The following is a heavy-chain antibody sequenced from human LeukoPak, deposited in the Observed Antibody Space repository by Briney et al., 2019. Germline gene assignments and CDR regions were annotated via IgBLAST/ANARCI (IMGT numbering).Heavy chain of an antibody. V-gene: IGHV4-39*01. Sequence: PSETLSLTCTVSGGSISSSSYYWGWIRQPPGKGLEWIGSIYYSGSTYYNPSLKSRVTISVDTSKNQFSLNLSSMTAADTAVYYCARVPYQAGCYFDYWGQGTLVTVSS. CDR2: IYYSGST. CDR3: ARVPYQAGCYFDY. J-gene: IGHJ4*02. CDR1: GGSISSSSYY. D-gene: IGHD2-2*01.